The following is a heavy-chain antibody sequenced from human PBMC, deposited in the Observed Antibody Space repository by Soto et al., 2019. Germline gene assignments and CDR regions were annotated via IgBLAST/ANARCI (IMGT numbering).Heavy chain of an antibody. CDR2: ISHDGHA. Sequence: SETLSLTCSVLGDSISDTRYYWGWIRQSPEKGLEWIGSISHDGHAYYNPSLKSRVTLFADTSRNQFSLKMKTEPVADHALDFCGREVYGQEVGGNCFDPWGEGALETVSP. CDR1: GDSISDTRYY. V-gene: IGHV4-39*02. CDR3: GREVYGQEVGGNCFDP. D-gene: IGHD4-17*01. J-gene: IGHJ5*02.